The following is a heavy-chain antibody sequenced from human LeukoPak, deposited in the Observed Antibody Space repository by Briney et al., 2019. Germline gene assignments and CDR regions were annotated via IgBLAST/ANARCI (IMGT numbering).Heavy chain of an antibody. Sequence: SETLSLTCAVSGGSISSGGYSWRWIRQPPGKGLEWIVYIYHSGSTYYNPSLKSRVTISVDRSKNQFSLKLSSVTAADTAVYYCARTVVVPAAMPYYFDYWGQGTLVTVSS. CDR2: IYHSGST. D-gene: IGHD2-2*01. CDR1: GGSISSGGYS. V-gene: IGHV4-30-2*01. CDR3: ARTVVVPAAMPYYFDY. J-gene: IGHJ4*02.